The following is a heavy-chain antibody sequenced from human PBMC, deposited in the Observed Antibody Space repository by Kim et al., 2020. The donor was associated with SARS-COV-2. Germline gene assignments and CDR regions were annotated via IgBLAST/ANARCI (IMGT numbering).Heavy chain of an antibody. Sequence: SETLSLTCTVSGGSISSSSYYWGWIRQPPGKGLEWIGSIYYSGSTYYNPSLKSRVTISVDTSKNQFSLKLSSVTAADTAVYYCARERPYYYDSSGYFKGPHHTYAFDIWGQGTMVTVSS. J-gene: IGHJ3*02. D-gene: IGHD3-22*01. CDR2: IYYSGST. CDR1: GGSISSSSYY. CDR3: ARERPYYYDSSGYFKGPHHTYAFDI. V-gene: IGHV4-39*07.